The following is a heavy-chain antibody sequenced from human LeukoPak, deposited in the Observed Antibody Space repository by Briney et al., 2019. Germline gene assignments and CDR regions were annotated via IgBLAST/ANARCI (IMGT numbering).Heavy chain of an antibody. D-gene: IGHD5-12*01. V-gene: IGHV3-9*01. CDR3: ARGYSGYVFYGY. Sequence: GGSLRLSCAASGFTFDDYAMHWVRQAPGKGLEWVSGISWNSGSIGYADSVKGRFTISRDNAKNTLYLQMNSLRAEDTAVYYCARGYSGYVFYGYWGQGTLVTVSS. CDR2: ISWNSGSI. J-gene: IGHJ4*02. CDR1: GFTFDDYA.